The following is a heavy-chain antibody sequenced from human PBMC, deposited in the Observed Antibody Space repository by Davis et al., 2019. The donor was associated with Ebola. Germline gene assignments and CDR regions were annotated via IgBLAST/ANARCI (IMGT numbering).Heavy chain of an antibody. D-gene: IGHD2-8*02. V-gene: IGHV3-21*01. CDR2: ISSSSSYI. Sequence: GESLKISCVASGFTFTAAWMSWVRQAPGKGLEWVSSISSSSSYIYYADSVKGRFTISRDNAKNSLYLQMNSLRAEDTAVYYCARDQGYCTGGVCLGNYYYYYGMDVWGQGTTVTVSS. CDR3: ARDQGYCTGGVCLGNYYYYYGMDV. J-gene: IGHJ6*02. CDR1: GFTFTAAW.